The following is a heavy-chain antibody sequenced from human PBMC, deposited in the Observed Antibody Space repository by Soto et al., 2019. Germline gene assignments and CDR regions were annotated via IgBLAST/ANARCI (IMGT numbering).Heavy chain of an antibody. J-gene: IGHJ4*02. V-gene: IGHV4-39*01. D-gene: IGHD1-26*01. Sequence: QLPLQESGPGLVKPSETLSLTCTVSGGSISSSSYYWGWIRQHPVKGWERIGSIFYSGSTYYNPSLRSRVIISVDTSNNQFTRKLSSMTAADTAVYYGARHDGHSGSLNGYWGQGTLVTVSS. CDR3: ARHDGHSGSLNGY. CDR2: IFYSGST. CDR1: GGSISSSSYY.